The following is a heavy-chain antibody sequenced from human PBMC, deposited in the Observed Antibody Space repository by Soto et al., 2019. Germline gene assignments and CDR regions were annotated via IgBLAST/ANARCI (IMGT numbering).Heavy chain of an antibody. V-gene: IGHV3-7*01. CDR1: GFTFSSYW. J-gene: IGHJ4*02. D-gene: IGHD6-19*01. CDR3: ARIDGYSSGWYQLGIFDY. Sequence: GGSLRLSCAASGFTFSSYWMSWVRQAPGKGLEWVANTKQDGSEKYYVDSVKGRFTISRDNAKNSLYLQMNSLRAEDTAVYYCARIDGYSSGWYQLGIFDYWGQGTLVTVSS. CDR2: TKQDGSEK.